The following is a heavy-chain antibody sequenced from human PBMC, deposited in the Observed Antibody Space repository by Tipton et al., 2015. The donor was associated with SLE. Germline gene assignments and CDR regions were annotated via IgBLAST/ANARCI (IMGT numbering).Heavy chain of an antibody. D-gene: IGHD2/OR15-2a*01. J-gene: IGHJ3*02. CDR1: GGSISSSNW. CDR3: ARGVAHFYDSGSFDI. Sequence: TLSLTCAVSGGSISSSNWWSWVRQPPGKGLEWIGEIYHSGSTNYNPSLKSRLTISVDKSKNQFSLKLSSMTAADTAVYYCARGVAHFYDSGSFDIWGQGTLVTVSS. V-gene: IGHV4-4*02. CDR2: IYHSGST.